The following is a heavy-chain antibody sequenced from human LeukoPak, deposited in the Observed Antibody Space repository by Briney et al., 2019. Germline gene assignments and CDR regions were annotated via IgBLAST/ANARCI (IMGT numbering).Heavy chain of an antibody. Sequence: PSETLSLTCTVSGGSISSYYGSWIRQSPGKGLEWIGNIYYTGTPYYNPSLQSRVTISVDMSKNQFSLKLSTVTAADTAVYYCARVKATVTSFDIWGQGTMVTVSS. CDR2: IYYTGTP. J-gene: IGHJ3*02. CDR3: ARVKATVTSFDI. V-gene: IGHV4-59*01. D-gene: IGHD2/OR15-2a*01. CDR1: GGSISSYY.